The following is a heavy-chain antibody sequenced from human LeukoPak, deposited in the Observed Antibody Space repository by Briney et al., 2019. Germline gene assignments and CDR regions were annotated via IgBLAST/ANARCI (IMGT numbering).Heavy chain of an antibody. CDR3: ARGARYCSSTSCFRRQWFDP. CDR1: GGSISSSNW. Sequence: SETLSLTCAVSGGSISSSNWWSWVRQPPGKGLEWIGEINHSGSTNYNPSLKSRVTISVDTSKNQFSLKLSSVTAADTAVYYCARGARYCSSTSCFRRQWFDPWGQGTLVTVSS. V-gene: IGHV4-4*02. CDR2: INHSGST. D-gene: IGHD2-2*01. J-gene: IGHJ5*02.